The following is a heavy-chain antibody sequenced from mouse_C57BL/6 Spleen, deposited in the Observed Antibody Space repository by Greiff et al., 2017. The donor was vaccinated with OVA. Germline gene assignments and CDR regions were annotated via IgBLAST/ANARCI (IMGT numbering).Heavy chain of an antibody. D-gene: IGHD1-1*01. J-gene: IGHJ4*01. CDR1: GFTFSDYY. Sequence: VESGGGLVQPGGSLKLSCAASGFTFSDYYMYWVRQTPEKRLEWVAYISNGGGSTYYPDTVKGRFTISRDNAKNTLYLQMSRLKSEDTAMYYCARQARGGSSYGAMDYWGQGTSVTVSS. CDR3: ARQARGGSSYGAMDY. V-gene: IGHV5-12*01. CDR2: ISNGGGST.